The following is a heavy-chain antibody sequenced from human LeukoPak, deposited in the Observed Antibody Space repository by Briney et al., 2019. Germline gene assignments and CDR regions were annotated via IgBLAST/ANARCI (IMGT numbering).Heavy chain of an antibody. CDR1: GFTFSNYW. CDR3: ARDGRYISDY. Sequence: GGSLRLSCAASGFTFSNYWMSWIRQAPGKGLEWVANINQDGSEEYYVDSVKGRFTVSRDNAKNSLYLQMNSLRAEDTAVYYCARDGRYISDYWGQGTLVIVSS. CDR2: INQDGSEE. J-gene: IGHJ4*02. D-gene: IGHD1-26*01. V-gene: IGHV3-7*05.